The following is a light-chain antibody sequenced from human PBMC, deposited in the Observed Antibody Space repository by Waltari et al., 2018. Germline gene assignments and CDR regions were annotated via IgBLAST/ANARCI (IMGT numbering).Light chain of an antibody. CDR1: QSISNY. Sequence: DIQMTPSPSTLSASVGDTITITCRARQSISNYLAWYQQKPGKAPKLLIYKASSSGSGVPSRFSGSGSGTEFTLTISSLQPDDFATYYCQQYNTYSSFGQGTKLEIK. V-gene: IGKV1-5*03. CDR2: KAS. CDR3: QQYNTYSS. J-gene: IGKJ2*03.